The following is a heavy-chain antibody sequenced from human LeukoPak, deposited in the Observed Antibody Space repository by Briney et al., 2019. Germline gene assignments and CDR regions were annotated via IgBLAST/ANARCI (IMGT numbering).Heavy chain of an antibody. CDR1: GGSISSSNW. J-gene: IGHJ4*02. Sequence: PSGTLSLTCAVSGGSISSSNWWSWVRPPPGKGLEWIGEIYHSGSTNYNPSLRSRVTIPVDTSRNQFSLRLTSVTAADTAVYYCARESAGSLHDSTAAFHYWGQGILVIVSS. D-gene: IGHD2-8*02. V-gene: IGHV4-4*02. CDR3: ARESAGSLHDSTAAFHY. CDR2: IYHSGST.